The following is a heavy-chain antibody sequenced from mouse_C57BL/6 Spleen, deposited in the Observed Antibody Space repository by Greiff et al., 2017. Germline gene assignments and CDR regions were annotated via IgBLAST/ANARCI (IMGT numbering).Heavy chain of an antibody. CDR3: ARGITTPPADAMDY. CDR1: GYTFTSYW. V-gene: IGHV1-64*01. J-gene: IGHJ4*01. D-gene: IGHD1-1*01. CDR2: IHPNSGST. Sequence: QVQLQQPGAELVRPGSSVKLSCKASGYTFTSYWMHWVKQRPIQGLEWIGMIHPNSGSTNYNEKFKSKATLTVDKSSSTAYMQLSSLTSEDSAVYYCARGITTPPADAMDYWGQGTSVTVSS.